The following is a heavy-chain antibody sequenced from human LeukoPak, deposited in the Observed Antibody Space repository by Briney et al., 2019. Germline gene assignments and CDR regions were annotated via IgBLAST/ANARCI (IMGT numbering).Heavy chain of an antibody. J-gene: IGHJ4*02. CDR2: ISAYNGNT. CDR3: ARDRYYYDSSGYFV. Sequence: ASVEVSCKASGYTFTSYGISWVRQAPGQGLEWMGWISAYNGNTNYAQKLQGRVTMTTDTSTSTAYMELRSLRSDDTAVYYCARDRYYYDSSGYFVWGQGTLVTVSS. CDR1: GYTFTSYG. V-gene: IGHV1-18*01. D-gene: IGHD3-22*01.